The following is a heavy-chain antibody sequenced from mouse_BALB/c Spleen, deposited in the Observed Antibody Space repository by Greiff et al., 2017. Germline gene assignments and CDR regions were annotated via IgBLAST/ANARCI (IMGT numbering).Heavy chain of an antibody. Sequence: QVQLQQSGPSLVQPSQSLSITCTVSGFSLTSYGVHWVRQSPGKGLEWLGVIWRGGSTDYNAAFMSRLSITKDNSKSQVFFKMNSLQADDTAIYYCAKRDGNYGGAMDYWGQGTSVTVSS. V-gene: IGHV2-5-1*01. CDR3: AKRDGNYGGAMDY. D-gene: IGHD2-1*01. J-gene: IGHJ4*01. CDR2: IWRGGST. CDR1: GFSLTSYG.